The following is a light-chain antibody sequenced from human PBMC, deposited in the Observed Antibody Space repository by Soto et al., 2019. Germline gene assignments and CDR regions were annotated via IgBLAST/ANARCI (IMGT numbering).Light chain of an antibody. V-gene: IGKV3-20*01. Sequence: EIVLTQSPGTLSLSPGERATLSCRASQIVSDNYLAWFQQKPGQAPRLLIYGASSRATGIPVRFNGSGSGTDFTLTITRLEPEDFAVYYCQQYGSSVWTFGQGTKVEIK. J-gene: IGKJ1*01. CDR1: QIVSDNY. CDR3: QQYGSSVWT. CDR2: GAS.